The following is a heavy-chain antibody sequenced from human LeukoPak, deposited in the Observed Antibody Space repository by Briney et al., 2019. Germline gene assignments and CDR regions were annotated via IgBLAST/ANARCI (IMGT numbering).Heavy chain of an antibody. CDR3: ATGQSRGDYDFWSGYYINY. J-gene: IGHJ4*02. D-gene: IGHD3-3*01. Sequence: ASVKVSCKVSGYTLTELSMHWVRQAPGKGLEWMGGFYPEDGETIYAQKFQGRVTMTEDTSTDTAYMELSSLRSEGTAVYYCATGQSRGDYDFWSGYYINYWGQGTLVTVSS. CDR1: GYTLTELS. CDR2: FYPEDGET. V-gene: IGHV1-24*01.